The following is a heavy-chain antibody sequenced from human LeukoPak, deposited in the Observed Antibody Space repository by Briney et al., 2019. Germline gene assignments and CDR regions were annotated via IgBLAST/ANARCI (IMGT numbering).Heavy chain of an antibody. Sequence: PSEALSLTCAVYGGSFSGYYWSWIRQPPGKGLEWIGEINHSGSTNANPSLKSRVTISVDTSKNQFSLKLSSVSAADTAVYYGASPPRRKSSSSGRTYYFDYWGQGTLVTVSS. J-gene: IGHJ4*02. CDR1: GGSFSGYY. V-gene: IGHV4-34*01. CDR3: ASPPRRKSSSSGRTYYFDY. CDR2: INHSGST. D-gene: IGHD6-6*01.